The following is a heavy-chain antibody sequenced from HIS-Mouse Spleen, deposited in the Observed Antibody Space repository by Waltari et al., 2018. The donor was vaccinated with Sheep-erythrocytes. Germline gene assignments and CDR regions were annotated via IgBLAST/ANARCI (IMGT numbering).Heavy chain of an antibody. CDR1: GGSISSSSYY. CDR3: ARLYYYDSSGYYFDY. CDR2: IYYSGST. D-gene: IGHD3-22*01. Sequence: QLQLQESGPGLVKPSETLSLTCTVSGGSISSSSYYWGWIRQPPGKGLEWIGSIYYSGSTYDTPALKSRVTISVDTSKNQCSRKLSSVTAADTAVYYCARLYYYDSSGYYFDYWGQGTLVTVSS. V-gene: IGHV4-39*01. J-gene: IGHJ4*02.